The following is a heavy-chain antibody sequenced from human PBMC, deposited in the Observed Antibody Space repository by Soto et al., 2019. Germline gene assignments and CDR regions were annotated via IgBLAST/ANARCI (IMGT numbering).Heavy chain of an antibody. CDR1: RGTFGSYA. CDR3: ARSQGSSTSLEIYYYYYYGMDV. J-gene: IGHJ6*02. Sequence: QVQLVQSGAEVKKPGSSVKVSCKASRGTFGSYAISWVRQAPGQGLEWMGGIIPIPGTANYAQKFQGRVTIAADESTSTAYMERSSLRSEDTAVYYCARSQGSSTSLEIYYYYYYGMDVWGQGTTVTVSS. CDR2: IIPIPGTA. V-gene: IGHV1-69*01. D-gene: IGHD2-2*01.